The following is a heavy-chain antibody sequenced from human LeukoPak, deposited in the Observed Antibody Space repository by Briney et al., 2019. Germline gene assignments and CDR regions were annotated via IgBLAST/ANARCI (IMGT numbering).Heavy chain of an antibody. CDR1: GGSISSYY. J-gene: IGHJ5*02. Sequence: SETLSLTWTVSGGSISSYYWSWIRQPAGTALEWIGRIYTSGTITYNPSLKSRVTMSVDTSKNQFSLKLSSVTAADTAVYYCARDSGTTGEVKFDPWGQGTLVTVSS. D-gene: IGHD3-10*01. CDR2: IYTSGTI. V-gene: IGHV4-4*07. CDR3: ARDSGTTGEVKFDP.